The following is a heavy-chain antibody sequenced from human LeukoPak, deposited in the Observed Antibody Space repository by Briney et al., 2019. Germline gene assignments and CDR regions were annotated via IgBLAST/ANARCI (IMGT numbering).Heavy chain of an antibody. Sequence: PGTSLRLSCEASGFTFSHFGMHWVRQALGKGLEWVAVIWSDATNQYYADSVKGRFTISRDNFKRTVSLEINGLRDEDAAVYYWAEDAQRGFDYSNCLEHWGQGSLVIVSS. CDR3: AEDAQRGFDYSNCLEH. CDR1: GFTFSHFG. D-gene: IGHD4-11*01. CDR2: IWSDATNQ. J-gene: IGHJ5*02. V-gene: IGHV3-33*06.